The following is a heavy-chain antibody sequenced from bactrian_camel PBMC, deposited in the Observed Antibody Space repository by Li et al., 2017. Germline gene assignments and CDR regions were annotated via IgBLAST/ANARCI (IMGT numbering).Heavy chain of an antibody. Sequence: VQLVESGGGSVQAGESLTLSCKRSGTVDSSYCGAWFRQAPGKAREGVATFDTDGRTTYPDSVRGRFTIYMDSAKNTLYLQMNSLKPEDTAMYYCAADSPYGLSCFTEAQDWGQGTQVTVS. D-gene: IGHD6*01. CDR3: AADSPYGLSCFTEAQD. CDR1: GTVDSSYC. J-gene: IGHJ4*01. V-gene: IGHV3S53*01. CDR2: FDTDGRT.